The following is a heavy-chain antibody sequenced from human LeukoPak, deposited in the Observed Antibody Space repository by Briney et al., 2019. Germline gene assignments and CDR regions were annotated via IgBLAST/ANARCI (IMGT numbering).Heavy chain of an antibody. CDR3: ARGVTMVSGPANWFDP. CDR1: GGSISSYY. J-gene: IGHJ5*02. CDR2: IYSSGST. D-gene: IGHD3-10*01. V-gene: IGHV4-4*07. Sequence: SETLSLTCTVSGGSISSYYWSWIRQPAGKGLEWIGRIYSSGSTNYNPSLKSRVTMSVDTSKNQFSLKLSSVTAADTAVYYCARGVTMVSGPANWFDPWGQGTLVTVS.